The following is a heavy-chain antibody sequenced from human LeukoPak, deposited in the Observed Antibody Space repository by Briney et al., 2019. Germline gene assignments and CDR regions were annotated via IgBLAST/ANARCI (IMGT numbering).Heavy chain of an antibody. V-gene: IGHV3-33*01. CDR2: IWYDGINR. D-gene: IGHD4-23*01. Sequence: PGGSLRLSCAASGFSFSTYGMHWVRQAPGKGLEWVAVIWYDGINRYYADSVKGRFTISRDNSKNTLFLQMNSLRVEDTAVYYCAGEPCGGNSDWWFDPWGQGTLVTVSS. CDR3: AGEPCGGNSDWWFDP. CDR1: GFSFSTYG. J-gene: IGHJ5*02.